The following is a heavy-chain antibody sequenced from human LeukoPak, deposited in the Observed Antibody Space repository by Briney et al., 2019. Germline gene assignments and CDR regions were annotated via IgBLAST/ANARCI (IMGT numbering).Heavy chain of an antibody. J-gene: IGHJ4*02. CDR1: GFTFSGYS. Sequence: GGSLRLSCAASGFTFSGYSMNWVRQAPGKGLEWVSYISSASGSIYYADSVKGRFTISRDNAKNSLYLQMNSLRAEDTAVYYCARDQGSSGWYRPYYFDYWGQGTLVTVSS. CDR3: ARDQGSSGWYRPYYFDY. CDR2: ISSASGSI. V-gene: IGHV3-48*04. D-gene: IGHD6-19*01.